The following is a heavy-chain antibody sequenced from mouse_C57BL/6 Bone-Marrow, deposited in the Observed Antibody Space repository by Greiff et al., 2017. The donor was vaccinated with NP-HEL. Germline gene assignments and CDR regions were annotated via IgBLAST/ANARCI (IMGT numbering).Heavy chain of an antibody. CDR2: IYPGGGDT. J-gene: IGHJ4*01. CDR3: ARATTVDYAMDY. D-gene: IGHD1-1*01. Sequence: QVQLKQSGPELVKPGASVKISCKASGYAFSSSWMNWVKQRPGKGLEWIGRIYPGGGDTNYNGKFKGKATLTADKCTSTAYMKLSSLTDEDSAVYFCARATTVDYAMDYWGKGTSVTVAS. CDR1: GYAFSSSW. V-gene: IGHV1-82*01.